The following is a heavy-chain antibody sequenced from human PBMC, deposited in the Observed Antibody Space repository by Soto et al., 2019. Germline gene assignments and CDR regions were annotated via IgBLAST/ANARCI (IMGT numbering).Heavy chain of an antibody. D-gene: IGHD4-17*01. CDR1: GFTFISYA. CDR3: ARDPALDYGGNNWFDP. J-gene: IGHJ5*02. CDR2: ISGSGIST. V-gene: IGHV3-23*01. Sequence: GGSLRLSCAASGFTFISYAMSWVRQAPWKGLEWVSGISGSGISTHYADSVKGRFTVSRDNSKNTLYLQMNSLRAEDTAVYYCARDPALDYGGNNWFDPWGQGTLVTVS.